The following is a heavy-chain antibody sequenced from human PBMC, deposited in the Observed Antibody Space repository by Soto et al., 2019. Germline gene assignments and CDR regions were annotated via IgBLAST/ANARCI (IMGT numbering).Heavy chain of an antibody. CDR1: GFTFSSYG. CDR2: ISYDGSNK. J-gene: IGHJ4*02. D-gene: IGHD3-3*01. V-gene: IGHV3-30*18. Sequence: GGSLRLSCAASGFTFSSYGMHWVRQAPGKGLEWVAVISYDGSNKYYADSVKGRFTISRDNSKNTLYLQMNSLRAEDTAVYYCAKPMSEFWSGYYNERLWGPFDYWGQGTLVTVSS. CDR3: AKPMSEFWSGYYNERLWGPFDY.